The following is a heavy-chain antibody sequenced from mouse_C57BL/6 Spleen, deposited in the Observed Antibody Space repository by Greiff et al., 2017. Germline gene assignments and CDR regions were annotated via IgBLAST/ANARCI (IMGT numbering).Heavy chain of an antibody. V-gene: IGHV3-1*01. Sequence: EVKLMESGPGMVKPSQSLSLTCTVPGYSITSGYDWNWNRHFPGNQLEWMGYISYSGSTNYNPSLKSRISNTHDTSKNHFFLKLNSVTTEDTATCYCAREGAGFDYWGQGTTLTVSS. CDR3: AREGAGFDY. CDR2: ISYSGST. J-gene: IGHJ2*01. D-gene: IGHD6-1*01. CDR1: GYSITSGYD.